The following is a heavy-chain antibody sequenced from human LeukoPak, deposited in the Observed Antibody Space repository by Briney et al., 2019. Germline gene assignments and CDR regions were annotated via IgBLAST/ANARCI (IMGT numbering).Heavy chain of an antibody. V-gene: IGHV4-61*02. J-gene: IGHJ5*02. D-gene: IGHD6-6*01. Sequence: SETLSLTCTVSGGSISSGSYYWSWIRQPAGKGLEWIGRIYTSGSTYYNPSLKSRVTISVDTSKNQFSLKLSSVTAADTAVYYCAPFEYSSSSPWFDPWGQGTLVTVSS. CDR3: APFEYSSSSPWFDP. CDR1: GGSISSGSYY. CDR2: IYTSGST.